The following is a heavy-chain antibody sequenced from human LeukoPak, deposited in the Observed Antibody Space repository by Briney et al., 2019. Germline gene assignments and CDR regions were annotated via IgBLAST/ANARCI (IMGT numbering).Heavy chain of an antibody. CDR2: IYYSGSN. CDR3: AREVSCSSTSCDYYYYYMDV. Sequence: AETLSLTCTVSGVSISSYSLSWIRQPPGKGLEWIGSIYYSGSNNYNPSLKSRVTISVDTSKNQFSLKLSSVTAADTAVYYCAREVSCSSTSCDYYYYYMDVWGKGTTVTVSS. D-gene: IGHD2-2*01. V-gene: IGHV4-59*01. J-gene: IGHJ6*03. CDR1: GVSISSYS.